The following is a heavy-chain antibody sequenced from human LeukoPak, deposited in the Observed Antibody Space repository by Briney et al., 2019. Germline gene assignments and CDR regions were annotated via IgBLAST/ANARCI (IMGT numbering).Heavy chain of an antibody. CDR1: GGTSSKYA. J-gene: IGHJ5*02. CDR2: IIPFLDTS. D-gene: IGHD5-12*01. V-gene: IGHV1-69*05. Sequence: SVMVSCKASGGTSSKYALSWVRQAPGQGLEWMGAIIPFLDTSNYPPKFQDRVTITTDESTSTAYMDLSSLRSDDTAVYYCARAQAGNYDWPLDLWGQGTLVTVSS. CDR3: ARAQAGNYDWPLDL.